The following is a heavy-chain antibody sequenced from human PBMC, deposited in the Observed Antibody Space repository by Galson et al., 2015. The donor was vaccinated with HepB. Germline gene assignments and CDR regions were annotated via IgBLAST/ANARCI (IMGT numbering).Heavy chain of an antibody. CDR2: ISGGGGSK. CDR3: ARSLGSDYLTYWYFDL. J-gene: IGHJ2*01. D-gene: IGHD4-17*01. CDR1: GFIFSSYA. V-gene: IGHV3-23*01. Sequence: SLRLSCAASGFIFSSYAMNWVRQAPGKGLEWVSLISGGGGSKYYADSVKGRFTISRDNSKNTLYLEMNSLKAEDTAVFYCARSLGSDYLTYWYFDLWGRGTLVTVSS.